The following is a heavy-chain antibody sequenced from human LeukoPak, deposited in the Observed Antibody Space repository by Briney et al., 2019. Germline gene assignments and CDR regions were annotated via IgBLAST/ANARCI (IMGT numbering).Heavy chain of an antibody. J-gene: IGHJ6*03. CDR2: ISSSSSYI. Sequence: PGGSLRLSCAASGFTFSSYSMNWVRQAPGKGLEWVSFISSSSSYIYYADSVKGRFTISRDNAKNSLYLQMNSLRAEDTAVYYCARDYRGYYYYYYMDVWGKGTTVTISS. CDR3: ARDYRGYYYYYYMDV. D-gene: IGHD4-11*01. CDR1: GFTFSSYS. V-gene: IGHV3-21*01.